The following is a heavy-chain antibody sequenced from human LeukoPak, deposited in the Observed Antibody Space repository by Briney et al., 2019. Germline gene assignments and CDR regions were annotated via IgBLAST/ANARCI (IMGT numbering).Heavy chain of an antibody. D-gene: IGHD2-15*01. CDR3: AKDHPSAGWPAFDY. J-gene: IGHJ4*01. CDR2: ITNNPGKT. CDR1: GFAVSSRA. Sequence: GGSLRLSCAASGFAVSSRAMSWVRQAPGKRLEWLASITNNPGKTYYADSVRGRFTISRDETQNTVYLAMNNLRVEDTALYYCAKDHPSAGWPAFDYWGLGTLVVVSS. V-gene: IGHV3-23*05.